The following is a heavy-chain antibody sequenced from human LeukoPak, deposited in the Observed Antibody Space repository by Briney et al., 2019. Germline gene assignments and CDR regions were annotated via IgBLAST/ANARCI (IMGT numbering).Heavy chain of an antibody. Sequence: PSETLSLTCAVYGGSFSGYYWSWIRQPPGKGLEWIGEINHSGSTNYNPSLKSRITISVDTSKNQFSLKLSSVTAADTAVYYCARGMDLATVTLDWFDPWGQGTLFTVSS. CDR2: INHSGST. D-gene: IGHD4-17*01. CDR1: GGSFSGYY. V-gene: IGHV4-34*01. CDR3: ARGMDLATVTLDWFDP. J-gene: IGHJ5*02.